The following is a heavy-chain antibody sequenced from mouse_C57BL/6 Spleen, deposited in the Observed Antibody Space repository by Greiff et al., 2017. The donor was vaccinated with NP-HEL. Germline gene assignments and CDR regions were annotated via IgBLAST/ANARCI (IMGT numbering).Heavy chain of an antibody. Sequence: QVQLQQSGAELVRPGTSVKMSCKASGYTFTNYGIGWAKQRPGHGLEWIGDIYPGGGYTNYNEKFKGKATLTADKSSSTAYMQFSSLTSEDSAIYYCARGEQGRGFAYWGQGTLVTVSA. CDR2: IYPGGGYT. CDR3: ARGEQGRGFAY. J-gene: IGHJ3*01. V-gene: IGHV1-63*01. D-gene: IGHD4-1*01. CDR1: GYTFTNYG.